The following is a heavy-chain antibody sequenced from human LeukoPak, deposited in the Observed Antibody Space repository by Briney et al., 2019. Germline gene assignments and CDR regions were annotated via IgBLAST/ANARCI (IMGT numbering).Heavy chain of an antibody. CDR1: GFTFDDYA. D-gene: IGHD2-2*01. Sequence: PGRSLRLSCAASGFTFDDYAMHWVRQAPGKGLEWVSGISWNSGSIGYADSVKGRFTISRDNARNTLYMQMNSLRAEDTAVYYCVRGCSSTSCYPFDCWGQGTLVTVSS. CDR3: VRGCSSTSCYPFDC. V-gene: IGHV3-9*01. CDR2: ISWNSGSI. J-gene: IGHJ4*02.